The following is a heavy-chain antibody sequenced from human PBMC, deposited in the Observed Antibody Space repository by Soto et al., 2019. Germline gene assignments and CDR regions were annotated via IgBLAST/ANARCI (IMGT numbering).Heavy chain of an antibody. CDR2: IWYDGSNK. CDR1: GFTFSSYG. CDR3: ARESALYYMDA. J-gene: IGHJ6*03. Sequence: GGSLRLSCAASGFTFSSYGMHWVRQAPGKGLEWVAVIWYDGSNKYYADSVKGRFTISRDNSKNTLYLQMNSLRAEDTAVYYCARESALYYMDAWGKGTTVTVSS. V-gene: IGHV3-33*01.